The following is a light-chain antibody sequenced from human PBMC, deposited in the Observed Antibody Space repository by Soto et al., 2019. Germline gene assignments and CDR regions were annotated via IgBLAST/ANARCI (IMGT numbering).Light chain of an antibody. J-gene: IGLJ1*01. CDR1: SSDVGRYNY. V-gene: IGLV2-14*03. Sequence: QSALAQPASVSGSRGQSITISCTGTSSDVGRYNYVSWFQQHPGKVPKLIIYDVSNWPSGVSDRFSGSKSGNTAFLTISGLHPEDEADYYCSSFTSSSTFVFGTGTKVTVL. CDR3: SSFTSSSTFV. CDR2: DVS.